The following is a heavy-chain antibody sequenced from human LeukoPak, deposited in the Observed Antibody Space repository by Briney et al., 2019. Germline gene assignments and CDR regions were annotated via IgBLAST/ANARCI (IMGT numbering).Heavy chain of an antibody. D-gene: IGHD3-22*01. J-gene: IGHJ4*02. CDR2: IYHSGST. CDR1: GGSISSGGYS. Sequence: SQTLSLTCAVSGGSISSGGYSWSWIRQPPGKGLEWIGYIYHSGSTYYNPSLKSRVTISVDRSKNQFSLKLSSVTAADTAVYYCASVYYYDSSGYYSDYWGQGTLVTVSS. V-gene: IGHV4-30-2*01. CDR3: ASVYYYDSSGYYSDY.